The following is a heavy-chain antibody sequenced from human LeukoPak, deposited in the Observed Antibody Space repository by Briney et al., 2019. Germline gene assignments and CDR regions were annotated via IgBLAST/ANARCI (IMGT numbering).Heavy chain of an antibody. D-gene: IGHD2-15*01. J-gene: IGHJ5*02. CDR1: GGTFSSYA. CDR2: IIPIFGTA. V-gene: IGHV1-69*13. CDR3: ARGHSPKPYCSGGSCYNWFDP. Sequence: ASVKVSCKASGGTFSSYAISWVRQAPGQGLEWMGGIIPIFGTADYAQKFQGRVTITADESTSTAYMELSSLRSEDTAVCYCARGHSPKPYCSGGSCYNWFDPWGQGTLVTVSS.